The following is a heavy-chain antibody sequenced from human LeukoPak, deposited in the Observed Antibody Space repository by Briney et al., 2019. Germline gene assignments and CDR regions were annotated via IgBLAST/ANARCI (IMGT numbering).Heavy chain of an antibody. CDR2: ISSSSSTI. V-gene: IGHV3-48*01. CDR1: GFTFSSYG. J-gene: IGHJ6*02. Sequence: GGSLRLSCAASGFTFSSYGMNWVRQAPGKGLEWVSYISSSSSTIYYADSVKGRFTISRDNAKNSLYLQMNSLRAEDTAVYYCARFRAGILTGYYYDYYYGMDVWGQGTTVTVSS. D-gene: IGHD3-9*01. CDR3: ARFRAGILTGYYYDYYYGMDV.